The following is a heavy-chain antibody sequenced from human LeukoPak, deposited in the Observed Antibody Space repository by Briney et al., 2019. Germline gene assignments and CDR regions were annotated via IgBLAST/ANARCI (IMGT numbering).Heavy chain of an antibody. CDR3: ARGSGEWELLIHYYYYYMDV. CDR2: ISYDGSNK. Sequence: GGSLRLSCAASGFTFSSYAMHWVRQAPGKGLEWVAVISYDGSNKYYADSVKGRFTISRDNSKNTLYLQMNSLRAEDTAVYYCARGSGEWELLIHYYYYYMDVWGKGTTVTVSS. D-gene: IGHD1-26*01. V-gene: IGHV3-30*04. CDR1: GFTFSSYA. J-gene: IGHJ6*03.